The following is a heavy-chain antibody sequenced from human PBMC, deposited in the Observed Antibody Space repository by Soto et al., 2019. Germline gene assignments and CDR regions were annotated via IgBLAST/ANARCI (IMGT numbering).Heavy chain of an antibody. J-gene: IGHJ4*02. Sequence: QVQLVQSGAEVKKPGASVKVSCKPSGYTFTSYGITWVRQAPGQGLEWMGWVNIYEGSTNYAQKSQGRVTMTTDTSTSTVYLELRSLRSDDTASYSCARERGAYAYGDSWGQGTLVPVSS. V-gene: IGHV1-18*01. CDR1: GYTFTSYG. CDR2: VNIYEGST. CDR3: ARERGAYAYGDS. D-gene: IGHD5-12*01.